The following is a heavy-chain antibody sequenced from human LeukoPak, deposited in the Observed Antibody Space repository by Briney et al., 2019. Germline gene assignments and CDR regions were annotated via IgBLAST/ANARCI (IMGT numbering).Heavy chain of an antibody. Sequence: GGSLRLSCAASGNYWMHWVHQVPGKGLVWVSHINSDGSWTSYADPVKGRFTISKDNAKNTVYLQMNSLRAEDTAVYYCVSFYETYWGRGTLVTVSS. CDR1: GNYW. J-gene: IGHJ4*02. CDR3: VSFYETY. CDR2: INSDGSWT. D-gene: IGHD2/OR15-2a*01. V-gene: IGHV3-74*01.